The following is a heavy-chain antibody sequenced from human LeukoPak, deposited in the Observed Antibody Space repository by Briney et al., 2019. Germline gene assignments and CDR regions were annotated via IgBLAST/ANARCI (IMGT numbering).Heavy chain of an antibody. J-gene: IGHJ3*02. CDR2: IFYSGST. D-gene: IGHD3-10*01. CDR1: GGSISSSY. Sequence: SETLSLTCNVSGGSISSSYWTWIRQPPGKGLEWIGYIFYSGSTNYNSALKSRLTISVDTSKSQISLKLSSVTAADTAVYYCARWFGYAFDIWGQGTMVTVSS. V-gene: IGHV4-59*01. CDR3: ARWFGYAFDI.